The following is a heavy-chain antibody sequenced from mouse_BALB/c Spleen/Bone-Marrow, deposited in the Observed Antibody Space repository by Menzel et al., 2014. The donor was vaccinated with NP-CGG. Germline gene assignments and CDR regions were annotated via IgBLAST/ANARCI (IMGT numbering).Heavy chain of an antibody. D-gene: IGHD2-4*01. CDR3: ARQTYYDYDGYFDY. Sequence: EVMLVESGGDLGKPGGSLKLSCAASGFTFRSYGMSWVRQTPDKRLEWGATINSGGRHIYYPDIVKGRFTISRDNAKDNLYLQMNSLKSEDTAMYYCARQTYYDYDGYFDYWGQGTTLTVSS. CDR2: INSGGRHI. CDR1: GFTFRSYG. V-gene: IGHV5-6*01. J-gene: IGHJ2*01.